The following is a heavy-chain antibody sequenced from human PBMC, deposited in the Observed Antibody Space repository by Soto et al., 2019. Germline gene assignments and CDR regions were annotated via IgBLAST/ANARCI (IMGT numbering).Heavy chain of an antibody. J-gene: IGHJ6*02. CDR2: INSDGSST. CDR3: ASSPRGYCSSTSCRELGNYYGMDV. D-gene: IGHD2-2*01. V-gene: IGHV3-74*01. Sequence: PVPSLRLSCAVYGFSFSRYWIHWVRKAPGKGLVWVSRINSDGSSTSYADSVKGRFTISRDNAKNTLYLQMNSLRGEDTATYYCASSPRGYCSSTSCRELGNYYGMDVWGQGTTVTVSS. CDR1: GFSFSRYW.